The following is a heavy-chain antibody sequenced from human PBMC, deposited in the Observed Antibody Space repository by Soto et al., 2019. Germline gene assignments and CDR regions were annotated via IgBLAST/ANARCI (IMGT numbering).Heavy chain of an antibody. CDR3: ARDEYSNYNFDF. D-gene: IGHD4-4*01. CDR2: ISSSSYYI. J-gene: IGHJ4*02. CDR1: GFTFSSYT. Sequence: GSLRLSCAASGFTFSSYTMNWVRQAPGKGLEWVSSISSSSYYIYYAASLKGRFTISRDNAKNSLYLQMNSLRAEDTAVYYCARDEYSNYNFDFWGRGTLVTVSS. V-gene: IGHV3-21*01.